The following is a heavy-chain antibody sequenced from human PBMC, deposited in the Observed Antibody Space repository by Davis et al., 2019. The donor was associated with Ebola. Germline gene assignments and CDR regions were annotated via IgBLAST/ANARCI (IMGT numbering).Heavy chain of an antibody. Sequence: ASVTVSCKASGYTFTSYGISWVRQAPGQGLEWMGWISAYNGNTNYAQKLQGRVTMTTDTSTSTAYMELRRLRSDDTAVYYCASDSNDNSGLSFNGMDVWGQGTTVTVSS. CDR2: ISAYNGNT. J-gene: IGHJ6*02. CDR3: ASDSNDNSGLSFNGMDV. D-gene: IGHD3-22*01. CDR1: GYTFTSYG. V-gene: IGHV1-18*01.